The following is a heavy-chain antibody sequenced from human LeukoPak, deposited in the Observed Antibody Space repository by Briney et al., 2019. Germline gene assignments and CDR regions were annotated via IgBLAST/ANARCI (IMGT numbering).Heavy chain of an antibody. CDR2: FDPEDGET. CDR3: ATVCGGDCYYFDY. D-gene: IGHD2-21*02. CDR1: GYTLTELS. V-gene: IGHV1-24*01. Sequence: ASVKVSCKVSGYTLTELSMHWVRQAPGKGLGWMGGFDPEDGETIYAQKFQGRVTMTEDTSTDTAYMELSSLRSEDTAVYYCATVCGGDCYYFDYWGQGTLVTVSS. J-gene: IGHJ4*02.